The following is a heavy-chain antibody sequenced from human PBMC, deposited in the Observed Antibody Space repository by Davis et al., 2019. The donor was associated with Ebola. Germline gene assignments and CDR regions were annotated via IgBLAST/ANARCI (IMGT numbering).Heavy chain of an antibody. D-gene: IGHD1-26*01. Sequence: MPSETLSLTCTVSGASISSRSYYWGWIRQPPGKGLEWVGSFSYGYNTHYYNPSLRSRVTISVATSRNQLSLKLSSATAADTAVYYCARPWYSGTYYDAYDIWGQGTMVAVSS. CDR3: ARPWYSGTYYDAYDI. J-gene: IGHJ3*02. V-gene: IGHV4-39*01. CDR1: GASISSRSYY. CDR2: FSYGYNTH.